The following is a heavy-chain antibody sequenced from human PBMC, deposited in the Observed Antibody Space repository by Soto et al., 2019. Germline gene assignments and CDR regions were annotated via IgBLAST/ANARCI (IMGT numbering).Heavy chain of an antibody. J-gene: IGHJ4*02. CDR1: GFSIQTSYF. V-gene: IGHV4-38-2*01. CDR2: ISHSGRA. Sequence: SETLSLTCGVSGFSIQTSYFWGWIRQPPGKGLEWIGLISHSGRAISHPSFASRATISLDTTNNAFSLTLKSVTAADTAVYYWTRGRSFHLVGVPLDSWGQGTLVTVSS. CDR3: TRGRSFHLVGVPLDS. D-gene: IGHD3-10*01.